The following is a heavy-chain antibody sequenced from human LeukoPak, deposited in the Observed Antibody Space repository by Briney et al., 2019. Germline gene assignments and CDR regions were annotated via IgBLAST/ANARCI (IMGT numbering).Heavy chain of an antibody. CDR3: TRGPEWFGVNVDY. V-gene: IGHV1-18*01. D-gene: IGHD3-10*01. CDR1: GYTFSSYG. CDR2: ISAYNGYK. Sequence: ASVKVSFKASGYTFSSYGMSWVRQAPGLGLEWMGWISAYNGYKYYAQRFQGRVTMTTDTSTSTAYMELRSLRTDDTAVYYCTRGPEWFGVNVDYWGQGTLVTVSS. J-gene: IGHJ4*02.